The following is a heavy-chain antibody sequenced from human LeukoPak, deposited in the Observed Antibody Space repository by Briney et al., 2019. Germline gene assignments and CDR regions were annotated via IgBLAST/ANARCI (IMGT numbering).Heavy chain of an antibody. J-gene: IGHJ4*02. CDR3: AKASGYDFWSGYSNLHFDY. CDR2: ISGSGGST. D-gene: IGHD3-3*01. V-gene: IGHV3-23*01. CDR1: GFTFSSYA. Sequence: GGSPRLSCAASGFTFSSYAMSWVRQAPGKGLEWVSAISGSGGSTYYADSVKGRFTISRDNSKNTLYLQMNSLRAEDTAVYYCAKASGYDFWSGYSNLHFDYWGQGTLVTVSS.